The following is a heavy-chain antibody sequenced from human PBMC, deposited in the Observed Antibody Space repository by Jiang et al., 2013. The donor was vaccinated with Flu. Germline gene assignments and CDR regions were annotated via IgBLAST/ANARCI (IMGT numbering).Heavy chain of an antibody. CDR1: GGSISSYY. V-gene: IGHV4-59*01. CDR2: ISYSGST. J-gene: IGHJ4*02. D-gene: IGHD3-22*01. Sequence: GSGLVKPSETLSLTCTVSGGSISSYYWSWIRQPPGKGLEWIGYISYSGSTKYNPSLKSRVTISVDTSKNQLSLILTSVTAADTAVYYCARYTVVAATGYFDYVGPGNLGHRLL. CDR3: ARYTVVAATGYFDY.